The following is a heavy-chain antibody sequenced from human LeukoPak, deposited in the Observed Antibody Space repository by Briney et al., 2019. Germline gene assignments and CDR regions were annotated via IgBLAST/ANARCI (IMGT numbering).Heavy chain of an antibody. Sequence: GASVKVSCKASGYTFTGYYMHWVRQAPGQGLEWMGRINPNSGGTNYAQKFQGRVTMTRDTSVSTAYMELSRLRSDDTAVYYCARDRKWLRDSYYMDVWGKGTTVTVSS. V-gene: IGHV1-2*06. CDR2: INPNSGGT. CDR3: ARDRKWLRDSYYMDV. J-gene: IGHJ6*03. CDR1: GYTFTGYY. D-gene: IGHD5-12*01.